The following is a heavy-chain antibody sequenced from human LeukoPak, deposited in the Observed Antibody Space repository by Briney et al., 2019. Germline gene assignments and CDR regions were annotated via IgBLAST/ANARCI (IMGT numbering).Heavy chain of an antibody. J-gene: IGHJ4*02. CDR1: GFIYSNYW. Sequence: GGSLRLSCTASGFIYSNYWMHWVRQAPGKGLVWVSRINGDGSSTTYADSVKGRFTISRDNAKNTLFLQMNSLRAEDTAVYYCARDLVYGGYWGQGALVTVSS. D-gene: IGHD5/OR15-5a*01. V-gene: IGHV3-74*01. CDR2: INGDGSST. CDR3: ARDLVYGGY.